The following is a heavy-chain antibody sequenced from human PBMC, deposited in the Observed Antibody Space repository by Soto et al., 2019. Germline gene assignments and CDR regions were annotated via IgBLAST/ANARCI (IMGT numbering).Heavy chain of an antibody. CDR1: GFTFSDYV. J-gene: IGHJ6*02. CDR3: AKERLSSAAAHYGLDV. Sequence: EVQLLESGGGLVQPGGSLRLSCTASGFTFSDYVINWVRQAPGKGLEWVSGISGGGNRYYADSMKGRFTVSRDNSKNTVYLQMSSLRADDTAVYYCAKERLSSAAAHYGLDVWGQGTTVTVSS. D-gene: IGHD1-26*01. V-gene: IGHV3-23*01. CDR2: ISGGGNR.